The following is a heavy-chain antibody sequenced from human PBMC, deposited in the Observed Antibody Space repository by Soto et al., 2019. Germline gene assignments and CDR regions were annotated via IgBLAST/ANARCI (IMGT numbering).Heavy chain of an antibody. CDR1: GFTFMGYG. D-gene: IGHD5-18*01. CDR2: ISYDGSIK. J-gene: IGHJ6*02. Sequence: PVVSLRLSCAASGFTFMGYGMHWVRQAPGRGLEWVALISYDGSIKYYADSVRGRFTISRDNSKNTLYLQMNSLRAEDTAVYYCANSEYSRYKNIDVWGQGTTVTVSS. V-gene: IGHV3-30*18. CDR3: ANSEYSRYKNIDV.